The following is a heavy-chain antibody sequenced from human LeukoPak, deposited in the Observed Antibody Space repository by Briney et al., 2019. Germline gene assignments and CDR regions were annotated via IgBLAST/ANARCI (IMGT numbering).Heavy chain of an antibody. CDR3: ARARWDIVVVPAAHTGGMDV. V-gene: IGHV3-33*01. D-gene: IGHD2-2*01. J-gene: IGHJ6*02. Sequence: PGGSLRLSCAASGFSFSTYGMHWVRQAPGKGLEWVAVIWYDGSNKYYADSVKGRFTISRDNSKNTLYLQMNSLRAEDTAVYYCARARWDIVVVPAAHTGGMDVWGQGTTVTVSS. CDR1: GFSFSTYG. CDR2: IWYDGSNK.